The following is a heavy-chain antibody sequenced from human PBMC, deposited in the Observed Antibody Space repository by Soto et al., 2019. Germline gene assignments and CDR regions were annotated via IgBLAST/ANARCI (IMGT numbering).Heavy chain of an antibody. Sequence: GGSPRISCAACGFTFCSYAMSWVRQAPGKGLEWVSAISGSGGSTYYADSVKGRFTISRDNSKNTLYLQMNSLRAEDTAVYYCAKDRRDYAAYMDVWGKGTTVTVS. CDR3: AKDRRDYAAYMDV. D-gene: IGHD4-17*01. J-gene: IGHJ6*03. V-gene: IGHV3-23*01. CDR1: GFTFCSYA. CDR2: ISGSGGST.